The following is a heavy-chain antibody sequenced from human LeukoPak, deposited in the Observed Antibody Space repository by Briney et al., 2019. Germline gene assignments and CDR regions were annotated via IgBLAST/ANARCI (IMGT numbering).Heavy chain of an antibody. CDR2: ISYDGSNK. CDR3: AKERRRISGKYYYGMDV. Sequence: GGSLRLSCAASGFTFSSYGMHWVRQAPGKGLEWVAVISYDGSNKYYADSVKGRFTISRDNSKNTLYLQMNSLRAEDTAVYYCAKERRRISGKYYYGMDVWGQGTTVTVSS. CDR1: GFTFSSYG. J-gene: IGHJ6*02. V-gene: IGHV3-30*18. D-gene: IGHD2-15*01.